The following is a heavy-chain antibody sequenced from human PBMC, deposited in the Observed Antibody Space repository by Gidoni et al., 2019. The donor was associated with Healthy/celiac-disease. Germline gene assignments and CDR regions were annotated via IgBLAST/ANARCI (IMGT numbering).Heavy chain of an antibody. CDR2: ISYDGSNK. V-gene: IGHV3-30*18. J-gene: IGHJ6*03. CDR3: AKSTAYYYYYYMDV. CDR1: GFTFSSYG. Sequence: QVQLVESGGGVVQPGRSLRLSCAASGFTFSSYGMHWVGQAPGKGLEWVAVISYDGSNKYYADSVKGRFTISRDNSKNTLYLQMNSLRAEDTAVYYCAKSTAYYYYYYMDVWGKGTTVTVSS.